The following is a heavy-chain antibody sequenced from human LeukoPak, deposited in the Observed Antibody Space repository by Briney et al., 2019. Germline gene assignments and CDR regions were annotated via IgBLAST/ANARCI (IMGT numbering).Heavy chain of an antibody. Sequence: GGSLRLSCEASGFTFGSFAMYWVRQAPGKGLEWIAGIFGSGGSPHYADSMKGRFTISRDNFKNTVYLQINSLRAEDTAVYYCGKTTAGYSSGQKPAWPVDYWGQGTLVTVSS. D-gene: IGHD5-18*01. V-gene: IGHV3-23*01. CDR1: GFTFGSFA. CDR3: GKTTAGYSSGQKPAWPVDY. J-gene: IGHJ4*02. CDR2: IFGSGGSP.